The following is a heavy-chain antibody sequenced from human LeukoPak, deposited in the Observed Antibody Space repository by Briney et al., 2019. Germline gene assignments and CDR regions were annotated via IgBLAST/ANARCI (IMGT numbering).Heavy chain of an antibody. Sequence: GGSLRLSCAASGFTFSSYEMNWVRQAPGKGLEWVSYISSSGSTIYYADSVRGRFTISRDNAKNSLYLQMNNLRAEDTAVYYCAREMDSLRYLDYWGQGTLVTVSS. CDR1: GFTFSSYE. V-gene: IGHV3-48*03. CDR2: ISSSGSTI. J-gene: IGHJ4*02. CDR3: AREMDSLRYLDY. D-gene: IGHD3-9*01.